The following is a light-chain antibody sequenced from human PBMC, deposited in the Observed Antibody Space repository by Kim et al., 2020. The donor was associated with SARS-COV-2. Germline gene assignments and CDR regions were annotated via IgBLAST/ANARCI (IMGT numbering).Light chain of an antibody. V-gene: IGLV1-44*01. J-gene: IGLJ1*01. CDR3: AAWDGSLNGYV. CDR1: SSNIRSSI. CDR2: SNK. Sequence: GQRLPIPCSGSSSNIRSSIVNWDQHPPGTAPKLLIYSNKPRPSGVPDRFSGSKSGPSGSLAISGLQSEDEADYYCAAWDGSLNGYVFGTGTKVTVL.